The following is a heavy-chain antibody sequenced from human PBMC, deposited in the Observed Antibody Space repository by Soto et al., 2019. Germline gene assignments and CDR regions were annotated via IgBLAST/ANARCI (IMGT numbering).Heavy chain of an antibody. CDR3: ARVRYGVVAADADYGMDV. CDR2: ISAYNGNT. J-gene: IGHJ6*01. V-gene: IGHV1-18*01. CDR1: GYTFTSYG. Sequence: GASVKVSCKASGYTFTSYGISWVRQAPGQGLEWMGWISAYNGNTNYAQKLQGRVTMTTDTSTSTAYMELRSLRSDDTAVYYFARVRYGVVAADADYGMDVWGQGTTVTVSS. D-gene: IGHD2-15*01.